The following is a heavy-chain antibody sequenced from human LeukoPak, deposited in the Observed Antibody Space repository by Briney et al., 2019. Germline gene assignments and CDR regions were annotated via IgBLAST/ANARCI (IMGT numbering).Heavy chain of an antibody. CDR3: ARDEQYYYGTGSYGPSLDY. CDR2: INAGNGNT. J-gene: IGHJ4*02. CDR1: GYTFTSYA. V-gene: IGHV1-3*01. Sequence: ASVKVSCKASGYTFTSYAMHWVRQAPGQRLEWMGWINAGNGNTKYSQKFQGRVTITKDTSTDTAYMELRSLRSEDTAVYYCARDEQYYYGTGSYGPSLDYWGQGTLVTVSS. D-gene: IGHD3-10*01.